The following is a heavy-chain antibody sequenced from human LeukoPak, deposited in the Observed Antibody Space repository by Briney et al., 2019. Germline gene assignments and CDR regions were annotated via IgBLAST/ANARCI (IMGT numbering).Heavy chain of an antibody. J-gene: IGHJ4*02. V-gene: IGHV3-30*02. D-gene: IGHD6-6*01. CDR1: GFTFRTNG. CDR2: IQDDGNNK. CDR3: ARDWGTSSLYLVN. Sequence: GGSLRFSCAAPGFTFRTNGMHWVRQAPGKGLECVAFIQDDGNNKKYADSVKGRFTISRDNSKNTLYLQMNSLRAEDTAVYYCARDWGTSSLYLVNWGQGTLVTVSS.